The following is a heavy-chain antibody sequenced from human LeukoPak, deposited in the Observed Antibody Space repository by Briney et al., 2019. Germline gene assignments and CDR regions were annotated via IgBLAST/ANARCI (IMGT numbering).Heavy chain of an antibody. V-gene: IGHV4-4*02. CDR2: IHQGGDT. J-gene: IGHJ4*02. CDR3: ARQDYYDSSGYYLLDY. D-gene: IGHD3-22*01. Sequence: PSGTLSLTCAVSGDSISNGPWWSWVRQPPGKGLEWIGEIHQGGDTNYNPSLKSRVTISVDTSKNQFSLKLSSVTAADTAVYYCARQDYYDSSGYYLLDYWGQGTLVTVSS. CDR1: GDSISNGPW.